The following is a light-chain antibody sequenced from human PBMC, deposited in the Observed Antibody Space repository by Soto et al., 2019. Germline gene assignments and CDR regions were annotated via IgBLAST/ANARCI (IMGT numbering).Light chain of an antibody. CDR2: RTD. Sequence: QSVLTQPPSASGTPGQRVTISCSGSSSNIGTNFVYWYQHSPGTAPKLLIYRTDQRPSGVPDRFSGSKSGTSASLAISGLRSEDEADYYCNSYTSSHTFVFGTGTKLTVL. CDR3: NSYTSSHTFV. CDR1: SSNIGTNF. V-gene: IGLV1-47*01. J-gene: IGLJ1*01.